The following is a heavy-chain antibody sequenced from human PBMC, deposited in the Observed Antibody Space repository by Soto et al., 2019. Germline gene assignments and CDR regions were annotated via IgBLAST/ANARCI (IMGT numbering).Heavy chain of an antibody. D-gene: IGHD3-22*01. V-gene: IGHV3-23*01. CDR2: MSRNGDNT. CDR3: AKVVIYFTGAFEI. CDR1: GFTFSIYA. Sequence: GGSLRLSCAASGFTFSIYAMTWVRQAPGKGLEWVSSMSRNGDNTYYADSVKGRFTISRDNSKNTLYLQMNSLRAEDTAVYYCAKVVIYFTGAFEIWGQGKMVTV. J-gene: IGHJ3*02.